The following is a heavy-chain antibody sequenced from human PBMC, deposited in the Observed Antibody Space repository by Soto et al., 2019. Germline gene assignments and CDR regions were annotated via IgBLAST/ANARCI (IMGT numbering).Heavy chain of an antibody. V-gene: IGHV3-23*01. CDR2: IGVSGDTT. CDR3: AKVRRFGELRSLY. Sequence: EVQLLESGGGLVQPGGSLRLYCAASGFTFSSYAMSWVRQAPGKGLEWVSAIGVSGDTTYYADSVKGRFTISRDNSKNTLYPQMGSLRAEETAVYYCAKVRRFGELRSLYWGQGTLVTVSS. CDR1: GFTFSSYA. D-gene: IGHD3-10*01. J-gene: IGHJ4*02.